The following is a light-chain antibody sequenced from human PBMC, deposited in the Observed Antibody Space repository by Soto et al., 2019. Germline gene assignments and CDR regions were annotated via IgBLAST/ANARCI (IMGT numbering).Light chain of an antibody. CDR1: QSVSWW. CDR2: DAS. CDR3: QQYDNLPLT. V-gene: IGKV1-5*01. Sequence: DIQMTQSPSTLSASVGDRLTITCRASQSVSWWLAWYQQKPGKAPKLLIYDASTLESGVPLRFSGSGSGTEFTLTISSLQPDDVATYYCQQYDNLPLTFGGGTKVDIK. J-gene: IGKJ4*01.